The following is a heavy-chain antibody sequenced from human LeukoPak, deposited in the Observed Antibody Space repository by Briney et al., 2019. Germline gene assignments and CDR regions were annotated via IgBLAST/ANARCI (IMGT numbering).Heavy chain of an antibody. CDR1: GFTFSSNY. D-gene: IGHD6-25*01. V-gene: IGHV3-66*01. CDR3: ARARADYYYGMDV. CDR2: IYSGGST. Sequence: PGGSLRLSCAPSGFTFSSNYMSWLPQAPGKGLEGVSVIYSGGSTYYADSVKGRFTISRDNSKNTLYLQMNSLRAEDTAVYYCARARADYYYGMDVWGQGTTVTVSS. J-gene: IGHJ6*02.